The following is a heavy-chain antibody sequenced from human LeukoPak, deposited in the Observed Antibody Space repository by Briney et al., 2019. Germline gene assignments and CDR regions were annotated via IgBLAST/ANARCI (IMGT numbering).Heavy chain of an antibody. V-gene: IGHV3-7*01. D-gene: IGHD4-23*01. CDR1: GFTFSSYL. J-gene: IGHJ4*02. CDR2: IKQDGSEK. Sequence: PGGSLILSCAASGFTFSSYLMSWVRQAPGKGLEWVANIKQDGSEKYYVDSVKGRFTISRDNAKNSLYLQMNSLRAEDTAVYYCASILYGGNIFDYWGQGTLVTVSS. CDR3: ASILYGGNIFDY.